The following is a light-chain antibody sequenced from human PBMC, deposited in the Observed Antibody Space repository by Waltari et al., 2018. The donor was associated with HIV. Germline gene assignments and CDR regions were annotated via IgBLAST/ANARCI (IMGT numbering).Light chain of an antibody. CDR1: SRDVGGYDY. CDR3: CSYAGTYTYV. J-gene: IGLJ1*01. V-gene: IGLV2-11*01. CDR2: DIA. Sequence: QSALTQPRSVSRSPGKTVTISCTGTSRDVGGYDYVSWFQQHPDKPLKLIIYDIAQRPAGVPDRFSGSKSGNTACLTICGLQAEDEADYYCCSYAGTYTYVFGSGTEVT.